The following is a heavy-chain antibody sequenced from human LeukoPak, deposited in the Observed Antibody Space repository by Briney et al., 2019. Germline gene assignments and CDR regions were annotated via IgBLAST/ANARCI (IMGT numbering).Heavy chain of an antibody. J-gene: IGHJ4*02. Sequence: PGGSLRLSCAASGFTFSSYAMSWVRQAPGKGLEWVSVISASSGVIHYADSVEGRFTISRDNSKNTLYLQMDSLRAEDTAVYYCTKDSVRIRPATGWGQGTLVTVSS. CDR1: GFTFSSYA. CDR3: TKDSVRIRPATG. CDR2: ISASSGVI. V-gene: IGHV3-23*01. D-gene: IGHD3-10*01.